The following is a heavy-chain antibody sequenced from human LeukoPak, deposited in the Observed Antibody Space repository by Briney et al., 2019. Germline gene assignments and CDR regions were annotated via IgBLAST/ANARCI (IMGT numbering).Heavy chain of an antibody. CDR3: ASYGDYGIDY. Sequence: SQTLSLTCAVSGGSISSGGYSWSWIRQPPGKGLEWIGYIYHNGSTYYNPSLKSRVTISVDRSKNQFSLKLSSVTAADTAVYYCASYGDYGIDYWGQGTLVTVSS. V-gene: IGHV4-30-2*01. CDR1: GGSISSGGYS. D-gene: IGHD4-17*01. J-gene: IGHJ4*02. CDR2: IYHNGST.